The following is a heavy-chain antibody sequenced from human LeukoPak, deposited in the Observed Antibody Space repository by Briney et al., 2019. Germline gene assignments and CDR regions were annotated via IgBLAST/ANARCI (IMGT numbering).Heavy chain of an antibody. CDR2: INHSGST. CDR1: GFTFSSYA. J-gene: IGHJ5*02. V-gene: IGHV4-34*01. Sequence: GSLRLSCAASGFTFSSYAMSWVRQPPGKGLEWIGEINHSGSTNYNPSLKSRVTISVDTSKNQFSLKLSSVTAADTAVYYCARVRSGGWFDPWGQGTLVTVSS. D-gene: IGHD1-26*01. CDR3: ARVRSGGWFDP.